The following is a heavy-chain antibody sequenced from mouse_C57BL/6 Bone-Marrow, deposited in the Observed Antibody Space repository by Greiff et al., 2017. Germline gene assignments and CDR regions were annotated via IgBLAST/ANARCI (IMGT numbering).Heavy chain of an antibody. V-gene: IGHV1-82*01. Sequence: QVQLQQSGPELVKPGASVKISCKASGYAFSSSWMNWVKQRPGKGLEWIGRIYPGDGDTNYNGKFKGKATLTADKSSSTAYMQLSSLTSEDSAVYFGASYYYGSRYFDNWGQGTTLTVSS. CDR2: IYPGDGDT. J-gene: IGHJ2*01. CDR1: GYAFSSSW. CDR3: ASYYYGSRYFDN. D-gene: IGHD1-1*01.